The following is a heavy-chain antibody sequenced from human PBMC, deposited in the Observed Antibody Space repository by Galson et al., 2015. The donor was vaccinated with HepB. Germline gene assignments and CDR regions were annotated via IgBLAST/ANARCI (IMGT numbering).Heavy chain of an antibody. CDR2: ISSSSTSI. CDR1: GFTFSSYG. J-gene: IGHJ4*02. D-gene: IGHD5-12*01. Sequence: SLRLSCAASGFTFSSYGMYWVRQAPGRGLEWVSSISSSSTSIFYADSVKGRFTISRDNAKHSLYLQMNSLRVEDTAVYYCSRDSLDIVAAVAGIWGQGTLVTVSS. CDR3: SRDSLDIVAAVAGI. V-gene: IGHV3-21*01.